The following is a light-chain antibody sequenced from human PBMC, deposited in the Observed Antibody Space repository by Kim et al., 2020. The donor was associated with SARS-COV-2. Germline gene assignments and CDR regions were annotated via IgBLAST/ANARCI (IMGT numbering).Light chain of an antibody. CDR3: AAWDDSLNVHVV. J-gene: IGLJ2*01. CDR2: SNN. CDR1: RSNIGSNT. V-gene: IGLV1-44*01. Sequence: QRVTISFSGSRSNIGSNTVNWYQQLPGTAPKLLIYSNNQRPSGVPDRFSGSKSGTSASLAISGLQSEDEADYYCAAWDDSLNVHVVFGGGTQLTVL.